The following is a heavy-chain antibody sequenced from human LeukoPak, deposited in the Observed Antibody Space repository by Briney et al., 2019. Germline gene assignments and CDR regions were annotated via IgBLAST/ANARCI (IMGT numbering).Heavy chain of an antibody. V-gene: IGHV4-34*01. Sequence: SETLSLTCAVYVGSFSGYYWSWIRQPPGKGLEWIGEINHSGSTNYNPSLKSRVTISVDTSKNQFSLKLSSVTAADTAVYYCASMTTVTEPDFDYWGQGTLVTVSS. D-gene: IGHD4-17*01. CDR2: INHSGST. J-gene: IGHJ4*02. CDR1: VGSFSGYY. CDR3: ASMTTVTEPDFDY.